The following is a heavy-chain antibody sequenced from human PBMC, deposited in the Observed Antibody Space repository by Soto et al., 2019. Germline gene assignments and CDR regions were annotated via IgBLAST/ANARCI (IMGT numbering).Heavy chain of an antibody. Sequence: QVQLQESGPGLVKPSQTLSLTCTVSGGSISSGDYYWSWIRQPPGKGLEWIGYIYYSGSTYYNPSLKSRVTISVDTSKNQFSLKLSSVTAADTVVYYCARDIVLVPAASYYYYGMDVWGQGTTVTVSS. J-gene: IGHJ6*02. CDR1: GGSISSGDYY. CDR2: IYYSGST. D-gene: IGHD2-2*01. V-gene: IGHV4-30-4*01. CDR3: ARDIVLVPAASYYYYGMDV.